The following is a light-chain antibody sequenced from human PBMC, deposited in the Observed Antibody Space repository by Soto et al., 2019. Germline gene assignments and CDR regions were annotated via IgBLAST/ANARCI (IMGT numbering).Light chain of an antibody. J-gene: IGKJ2*01. V-gene: IGKV3-20*01. CDR3: QQYGGSPPFT. CDR2: RAS. CDR1: QSVSSIY. Sequence: EIVLTQSPGNLSLSPGERATLSCRASQSVSSIYLAWYQQKPGQAPRLLIYRASSRATGIPDRFSGSGSGTDFTLTISRLEPEDFAVYYCQQYGGSPPFTFGQGTKLEIK.